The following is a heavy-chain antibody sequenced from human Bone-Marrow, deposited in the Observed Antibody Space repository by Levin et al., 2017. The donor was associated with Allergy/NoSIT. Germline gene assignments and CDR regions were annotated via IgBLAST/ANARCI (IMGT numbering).Heavy chain of an antibody. V-gene: IGHV4-39*02. CDR1: GDSIISATYY. J-gene: IGHJ4*02. Sequence: SETLFLTCTVSGDSIISATYYWGWVRQPPGKGLEWIGRVYFSGSTYLSPFLKSRVTMSVDTSRSHFSLNLSSVTAADTAVYYCARVPALRFLDWFLDYWGRGVLVTVSS. CDR2: VYFSGST. CDR3: ARVPALRFLDWFLDY. D-gene: IGHD3-9*01.